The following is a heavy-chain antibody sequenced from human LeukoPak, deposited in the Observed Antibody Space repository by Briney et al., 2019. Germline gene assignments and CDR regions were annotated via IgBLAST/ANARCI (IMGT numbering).Heavy chain of an antibody. CDR1: GGSISPYY. J-gene: IGHJ4*02. V-gene: IGHV4-59*01. D-gene: IGHD6-25*01. CDR3: ARAETLAAIYFDF. CDR2: IFYSGIT. Sequence: PSETLSLTCSVSGGSISPYYWSWIRQPPGKGLEWIGYIFYSGITTYNPSLKSRVTISLDSSKNQFFLRLTSVTAADTAMYYCARAETLAAIYFDFWGQGSLATVSS.